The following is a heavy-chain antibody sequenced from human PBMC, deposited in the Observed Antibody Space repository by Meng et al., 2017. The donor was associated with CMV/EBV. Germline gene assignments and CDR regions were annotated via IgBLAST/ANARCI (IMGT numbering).Heavy chain of an antibody. D-gene: IGHD3-22*01. J-gene: IGHJ3*02. Sequence: GSLRLSCTVSGGSISSYYWSWIRQPPGKGLEWIGYIYYSGSTNYNPSLKSRVTISVDTSKNQFTLKLSSVTAADTAVYYCARRTMIDAFDIWSQGTMVTVSS. CDR1: GGSISSYY. CDR2: IYYSGST. CDR3: ARRTMIDAFDI. V-gene: IGHV4-59*01.